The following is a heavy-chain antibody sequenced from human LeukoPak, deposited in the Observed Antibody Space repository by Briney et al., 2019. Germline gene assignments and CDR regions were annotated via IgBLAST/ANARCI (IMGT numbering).Heavy chain of an antibody. Sequence: GGSLRLSCAASGLTFSSYGMNWVRQAPGKGLEWVSSISSSSSYIYYADSVKGRFTISRDNAKNSLYLQMNSLRAEDTAVYYCARVSSSWILGATRIDYFDPWGQGTLVTVSS. J-gene: IGHJ5*02. V-gene: IGHV3-21*01. CDR2: ISSSSSYI. CDR3: ARVSSSWILGATRIDYFDP. D-gene: IGHD1-26*01. CDR1: GLTFSSYG.